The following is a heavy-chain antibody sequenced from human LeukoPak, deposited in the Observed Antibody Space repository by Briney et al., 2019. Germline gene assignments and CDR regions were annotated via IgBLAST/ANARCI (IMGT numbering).Heavy chain of an antibody. Sequence: GGSLRLSCAASGFTFSSYWMHWVRQAPGKGLGWVSRINSDGSSTSYADSVKGRFTISRDNAKNTLYLQMNSLRAEDTAVYYCALEGKNYDILTGYRYYYYMDVWGKGTTVTVSS. D-gene: IGHD3-9*01. CDR2: INSDGSST. CDR1: GFTFSSYW. J-gene: IGHJ6*03. CDR3: ALEGKNYDILTGYRYYYYMDV. V-gene: IGHV3-74*01.